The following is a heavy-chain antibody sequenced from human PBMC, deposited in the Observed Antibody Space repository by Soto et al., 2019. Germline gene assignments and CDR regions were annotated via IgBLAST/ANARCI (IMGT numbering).Heavy chain of an antibody. CDR3: ARESLIWFGVPIYRMDV. CDR2: IYYSGST. J-gene: IGHJ6*02. CDR1: GGSVSSGSYY. V-gene: IGHV4-61*01. Sequence: PSETLSLTCTVSGGSVSSGSYYWSWIRQPPGKGLEWIGYIYYSGSTNYNPSLKSRVTISVDTSKNQFSLKLSSVTAADTAVYYCARESLIWFGVPIYRMDVWGQGNTVTVSS. D-gene: IGHD3-10*01.